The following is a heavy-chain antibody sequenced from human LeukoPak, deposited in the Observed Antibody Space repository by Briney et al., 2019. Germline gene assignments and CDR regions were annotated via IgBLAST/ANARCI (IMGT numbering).Heavy chain of an antibody. J-gene: IGHJ6*02. V-gene: IGHV3-48*03. D-gene: IGHD6-6*01. Sequence: PGGSLRLSCAASGFTFSSYEMNWVRQAPGKGLEWVSYISSSGSTIYYADSVKGRFTISRDNAKNSLYLQMNSLRAEDTAVYYCARDSREQPVLSYYYYGMDVWGQGTTVTVSS. CDR2: ISSSGSTI. CDR3: ARDSREQPVLSYYYYGMDV. CDR1: GFTFSSYE.